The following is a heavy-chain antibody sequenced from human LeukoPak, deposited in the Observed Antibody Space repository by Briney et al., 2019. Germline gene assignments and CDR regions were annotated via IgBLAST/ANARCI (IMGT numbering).Heavy chain of an antibody. D-gene: IGHD5-12*01. CDR1: GGSTSSGSYY. CDR3: ARDAWILFDD. Sequence: SQTLSLTCTVSGGSTSSGSYYWGWLRQPAGRGLEWIGRIYTYGSTNYNPSPKSRVPLSIDPAKNQSALKLSSVTAADTAVYYRARDAWILFDDWVQGTLVTVSS. CDR2: IYTYGST. V-gene: IGHV4-61*02. J-gene: IGHJ4*02.